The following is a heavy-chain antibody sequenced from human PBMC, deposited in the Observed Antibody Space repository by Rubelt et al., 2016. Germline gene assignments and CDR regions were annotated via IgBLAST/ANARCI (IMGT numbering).Heavy chain of an antibody. D-gene: IGHD5-24*01. CDR3: AKNREVKDGYKYFDS. CDR1: GFIFNNFD. V-gene: IGHV3-23*01. Sequence: EVQLLESGGDLVQPGGSLTLSCAASGFIFNNFDMSWVRPPPGKGLEWVSSIIGGGGTANSAAYVKGRFTISRDNSKNTLLLQRKSLRAEETAIYYCAKNREVKDGYKYFDSWGQGTLVTVS. J-gene: IGHJ4*02. CDR2: IIGGGGTA.